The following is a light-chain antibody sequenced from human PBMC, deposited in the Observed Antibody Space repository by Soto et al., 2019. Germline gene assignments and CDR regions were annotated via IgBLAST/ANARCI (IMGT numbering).Light chain of an antibody. CDR1: KLGDKY. CDR3: QAWDGSTYV. V-gene: IGLV3-1*01. Sequence: SYELTQPPSVSVSPGQTASITCSGDKLGDKYACWYQQKPGQSPVLVIYQDSKRPSGIPERFSGSNSGNTATLTISGTQAMDEADYYCQAWDGSTYVFGTGTKLT. CDR2: QDS. J-gene: IGLJ1*01.